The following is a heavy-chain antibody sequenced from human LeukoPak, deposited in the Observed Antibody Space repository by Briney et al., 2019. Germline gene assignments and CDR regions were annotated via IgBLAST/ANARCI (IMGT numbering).Heavy chain of an antibody. V-gene: IGHV3-9*01. CDR3: AKSTSGTYGPNDY. CDR2: ISCNSGSI. J-gene: IGHJ4*02. CDR1: GFTFDDYA. Sequence: GGSLRLSCAASGFTFDDYAMRWVRQAPGKGLEWVSGISCNSGSIGYADSVKGRFTISRDNAKNSLYLQMNSLRVEDTALYYCAKSTSGTYGPNDYWGQGTLVTVSS. D-gene: IGHD1-26*01.